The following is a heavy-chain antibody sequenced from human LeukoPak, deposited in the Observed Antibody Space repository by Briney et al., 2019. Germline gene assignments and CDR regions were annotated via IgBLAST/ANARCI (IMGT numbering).Heavy chain of an antibody. V-gene: IGHV3-48*02. D-gene: IGHD1-26*01. CDR1: GFIFSSYS. CDR2: ISSSSSSI. Sequence: PGRSLRLSCAASGFIFSSYSMNWVRQAPGKGLEWVSYISSSSSSIYYADSVKGRFTISRDNAKNSLYLQMNSLRDEDTAVYYCATQVVGASWFDPWGQGTLVTVSS. J-gene: IGHJ5*02. CDR3: ATQVVGASWFDP.